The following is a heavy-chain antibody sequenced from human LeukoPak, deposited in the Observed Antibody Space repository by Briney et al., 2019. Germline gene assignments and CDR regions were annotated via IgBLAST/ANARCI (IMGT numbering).Heavy chain of an antibody. CDR2: MYCSGST. J-gene: IGHJ4*02. D-gene: IGHD3-22*01. Sequence: SETLSLTCTVSGGSISSSSYYWGWIRQPPGKGLEWIGSMYCSGSTYYNPSLKSRVTISGDTSKNQFTLKLSSVTATVTAVYYWPRHEVVGTPLGYWGQGTLVTVSS. CDR3: PRHEVVGTPLGY. V-gene: IGHV4-39*01. CDR1: GGSISSSSYY.